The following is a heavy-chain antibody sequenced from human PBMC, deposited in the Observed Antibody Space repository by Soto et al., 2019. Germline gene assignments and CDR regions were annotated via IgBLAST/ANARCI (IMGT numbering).Heavy chain of an antibody. CDR1: GASISSSSLY. D-gene: IGHD1-26*01. V-gene: IGHV4-39*01. CDR3: ARHGSNSGSYSEYFQY. Sequence: QLQLQESGPGLVKPSETVSLTCTVSGASISSSSLYWGWIRQPPGKGLEWIGSIYNSGKTYYSPSIESRVTISVDTSKNQFSLNLSSVTAADTAVYYCARHGSNSGSYSEYFQYWGQGTLVAVSS. J-gene: IGHJ1*01. CDR2: IYNSGKT.